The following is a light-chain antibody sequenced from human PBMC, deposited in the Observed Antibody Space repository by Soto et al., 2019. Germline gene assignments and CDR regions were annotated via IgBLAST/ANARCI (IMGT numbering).Light chain of an antibody. CDR3: HQYDTWPPWT. J-gene: IGKJ1*01. V-gene: IGKV3-15*01. Sequence: EIVITQSPATLSVSPGQRATLSCGASQTVGSYLAWYQQKPGQAPRLLLYGASTRATGVPARFSGSGSGTEFTLTISSLQSEDFAVYYCHQYDTWPPWTFGQGTKVDIK. CDR1: QTVGSY. CDR2: GAS.